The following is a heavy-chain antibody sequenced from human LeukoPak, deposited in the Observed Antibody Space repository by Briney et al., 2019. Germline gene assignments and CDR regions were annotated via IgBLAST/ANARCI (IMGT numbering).Heavy chain of an antibody. D-gene: IGHD6-19*01. CDR3: ARDLMGIAVGHAFDI. Sequence: ASVKVSCKASGYSFIGYHMHWVRQAPGHGLEWMAWINPNSGGTNYAQKFQGRVTMTRDTSISTAYMELSRLRSDDTAVYYCARDLMGIAVGHAFDIWGQGTMVTVSS. J-gene: IGHJ3*02. CDR1: GYSFIGYH. V-gene: IGHV1-2*02. CDR2: INPNSGGT.